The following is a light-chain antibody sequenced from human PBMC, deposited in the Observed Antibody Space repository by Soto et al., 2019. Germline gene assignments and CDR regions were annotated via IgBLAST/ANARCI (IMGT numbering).Light chain of an antibody. CDR1: GRDVGSYNF. CDR3: CSYAGSFTWV. V-gene: IGLV2-23*02. J-gene: IGLJ3*02. Sequence: QSALTQPASVSGSPRQSITISCTGTGRDVGSYNFVSWYQQHPGKAPKLMIFEVSRRPSGVSSRFSGSKSGNTASMTISGLQGEDEGDYYCCSYAGSFTWVFGGGTKRTVL. CDR2: EVS.